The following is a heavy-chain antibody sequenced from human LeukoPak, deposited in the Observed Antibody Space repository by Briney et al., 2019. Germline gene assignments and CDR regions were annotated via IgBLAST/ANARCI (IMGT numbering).Heavy chain of an antibody. D-gene: IGHD6-13*01. CDR2: ISYDGSNK. Sequence: GRSLRLSCAASGFTFSSYAMHWVRQAPGKGLEWVAVISYDGSNKYYADSVKGRFTFSRDNSKNTLYLQMNSLRAEDTAVYYCARSPQEQLEYYFDYWGQGTLVTVSS. CDR3: ARSPQEQLEYYFDY. CDR1: GFTFSSYA. V-gene: IGHV3-30-3*01. J-gene: IGHJ4*02.